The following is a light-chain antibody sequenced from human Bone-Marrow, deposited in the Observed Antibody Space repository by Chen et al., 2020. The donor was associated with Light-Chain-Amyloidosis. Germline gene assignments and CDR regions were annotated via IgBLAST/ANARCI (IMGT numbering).Light chain of an antibody. CDR1: DLPTKY. Sequence: SYELTQLPSVSVSPGQTARLTCTGDDLPTKYAYWYQQNPGQAPVLVIHRDTERPSGISERFSGSSSGTTATLTISGVQAEDEADYHCQSADSSGTYEVIFGGGTKLTVL. CDR2: RDT. CDR3: QSADSSGTYEVI. J-gene: IGLJ2*01. V-gene: IGLV3-25*03.